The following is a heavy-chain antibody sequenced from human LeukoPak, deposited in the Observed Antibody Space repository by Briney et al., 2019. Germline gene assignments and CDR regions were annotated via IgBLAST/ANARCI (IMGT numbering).Heavy chain of an antibody. Sequence: GGSLRLTCAASGFTFDDYAMHWVRQAPGKGLERVSGISWNSGSIGYADSVKGRFTISRDNAKNSLYLQMNSLRAEDTALYYCAKYGRAVADGMDVWGQGTTVTVSS. D-gene: IGHD6-19*01. V-gene: IGHV3-9*01. CDR2: ISWNSGSI. CDR1: GFTFDDYA. J-gene: IGHJ6*02. CDR3: AKYGRAVADGMDV.